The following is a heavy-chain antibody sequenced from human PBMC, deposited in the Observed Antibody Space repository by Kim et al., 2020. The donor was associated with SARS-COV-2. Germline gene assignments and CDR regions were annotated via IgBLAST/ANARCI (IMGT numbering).Heavy chain of an antibody. V-gene: IGHV1-69*13. J-gene: IGHJ4*02. CDR3: AREGIAAAGTWV. D-gene: IGHD6-13*01. CDR2: IIPIFGTA. CDR1: GGTFSSYA. Sequence: SVKVSCKASGGTFSSYAISWVRQAPGQGLEWMGGIIPIFGTANYAQKFQGRVTITADESTSTAYMELSSLRSEDTAVYYCAREGIAAAGTWVWGQGTLVTVSS.